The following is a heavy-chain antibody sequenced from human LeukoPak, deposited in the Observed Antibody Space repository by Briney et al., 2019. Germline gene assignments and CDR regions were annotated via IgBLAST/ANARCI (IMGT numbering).Heavy chain of an antibody. CDR3: VKDVDSSGYYTFDY. CDR2: ISGSGGST. CDR1: GFTFSSYA. V-gene: IGHV3-23*01. Sequence: GGSLRLSCAASGFTFSSYAMSWVRQAPGKGLEWVSAISGSGGSTYYADSVKGRFTISRDNSKNTLYLQMSSLRAEDTAVYYCVKDVDSSGYYTFDYWGQGTLVTVSS. D-gene: IGHD3-22*01. J-gene: IGHJ4*02.